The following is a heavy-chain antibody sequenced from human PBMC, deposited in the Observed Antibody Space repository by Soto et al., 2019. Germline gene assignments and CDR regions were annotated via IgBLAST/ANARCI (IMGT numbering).Heavy chain of an antibody. V-gene: IGHV1-2*02. CDR3: ARVPRGVVVVPAAFDY. CDR2: INPNSGGT. Sequence: ASVKVSCKAAGYTFTGCYMHWVRQAPGQGLEWMGWINPNSGGTNYAQKFQGRVTMTRDTSISTAYMELSRLRSDDTAVYYCARVPRGVVVVPAAFDYWGQGTLVTVSS. CDR1: GYTFTGCY. D-gene: IGHD2-2*01. J-gene: IGHJ4*02.